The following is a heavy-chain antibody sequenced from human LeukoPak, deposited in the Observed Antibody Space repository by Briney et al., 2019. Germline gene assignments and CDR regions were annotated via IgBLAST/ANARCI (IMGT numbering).Heavy chain of an antibody. CDR3: ARGPYYYDSSGISGYYYYYGMDV. Sequence: SETLSLTCTVSGGSISSSSYYWGWIRQPPGKGLEWIGSIYYSGSTNYNPSLKSRVTISVDTSKNQFSLKLSSVTAADTAVYYCARGPYYYDSSGISGYYYYYGMDVWGQGTTVTVSS. CDR1: GGSISSSSYY. V-gene: IGHV4-39*07. J-gene: IGHJ6*02. CDR2: IYYSGST. D-gene: IGHD3-22*01.